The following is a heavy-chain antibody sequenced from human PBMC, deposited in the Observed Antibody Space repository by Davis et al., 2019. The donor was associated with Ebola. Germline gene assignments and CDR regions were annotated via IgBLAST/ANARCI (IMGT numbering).Heavy chain of an antibody. J-gene: IGHJ6*03. V-gene: IGHV3-73*01. CDR2: IRSNANSYAT. CDR1: GFTFSGSA. D-gene: IGHD4-17*01. CDR3: TLTATVVNMDV. Sequence: GESLKISCAASGFTFSGSAIHWVRQASGKGLEWVGRIRSNANSYATAYAASVKGRFTISRDDSKNTAYLQMNSLKTEDTAVYYCTLTATVVNMDVWGKGTTVTVSS.